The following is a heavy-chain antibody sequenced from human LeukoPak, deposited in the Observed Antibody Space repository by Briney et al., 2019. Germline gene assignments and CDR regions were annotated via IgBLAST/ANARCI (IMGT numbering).Heavy chain of an antibody. D-gene: IGHD3-10*01. CDR1: GFTFSSYE. CDR2: ISSSGSTI. V-gene: IGHV3-48*03. J-gene: IGHJ4*02. Sequence: GGSLRLPCAASGFTFSSYEMNWVRQAPGKGLEWVSYISSSGSTIYYADSVKGRFTISRDNAKNSLYLQMNSLRAEDTAVYYCARLSYYYGSGSYSFWGQGTLVTVSS. CDR3: ARLSYYYGSGSYSF.